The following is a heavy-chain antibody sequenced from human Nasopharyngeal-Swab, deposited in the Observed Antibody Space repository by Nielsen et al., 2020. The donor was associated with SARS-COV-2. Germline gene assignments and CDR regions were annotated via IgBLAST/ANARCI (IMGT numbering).Heavy chain of an antibody. J-gene: IGHJ3*01. CDR1: GFTFSNYV. V-gene: IGHV3-23*01. D-gene: IGHD4-11*01. CDR3: ARPIYRATTETSWSVFDV. Sequence: GGSLPLSFLASGFTFSNYVMSWVRHAPPKGLEWVSAIRSADKTHYADSVKVRFTITRDTSTNTLYLQMNSLSAEDTALYYCARPIYRATTETSWSVFDVWGQGAMVTVSS. CDR2: IRSADKT.